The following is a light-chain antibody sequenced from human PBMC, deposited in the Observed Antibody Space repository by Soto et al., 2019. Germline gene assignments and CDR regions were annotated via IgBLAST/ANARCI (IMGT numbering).Light chain of an antibody. V-gene: IGLV2-14*03. CDR1: SSYVGGYNY. Sequence: QSALTQPASVSGSPGQSITISCTGTSSYVGGYNYVSWYQQHPGKAPKLMIYDVSNRPSGVSNRFSGSKSGNTASLTMSGLQAEDEADYYCSSYTSSSLHVFGTVTKLTVL. CDR3: SSYTSSSLHV. CDR2: DVS. J-gene: IGLJ1*01.